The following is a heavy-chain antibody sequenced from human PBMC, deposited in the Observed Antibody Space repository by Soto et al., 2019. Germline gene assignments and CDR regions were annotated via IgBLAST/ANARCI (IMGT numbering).Heavy chain of an antibody. V-gene: IGHV3-30-3*01. D-gene: IGHD4-17*01. Sequence: QVQLVESGGGVVQPGRSLRLSCAASGFTFSSYAMHWVRQAPGKGLEWVAVISYDGSNKYYADSVKGRFTISRDNSKNTLYMKMNGLRAEDPAVYYCARDWYGAPEDYWGQGTLVTFSS. J-gene: IGHJ4*02. CDR2: ISYDGSNK. CDR1: GFTFSSYA. CDR3: ARDWYGAPEDY.